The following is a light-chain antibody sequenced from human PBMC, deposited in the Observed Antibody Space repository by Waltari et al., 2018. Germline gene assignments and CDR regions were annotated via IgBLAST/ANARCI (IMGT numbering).Light chain of an antibody. V-gene: IGLV1-40*01. CDR3: QSYDSSLSAL. J-gene: IGLJ2*01. CDR2: GNS. Sequence: QSVLTQPPSVSGATGQRVTISCTGSSSNIGAGYDVTWYQQLPGTAPKRLIYGNSNRPSGVPDRFSGSKSGTSASLAITGLQAEDEADYYCQSYDSSLSALFGGGTKLTVL. CDR1: SSNIGAGYD.